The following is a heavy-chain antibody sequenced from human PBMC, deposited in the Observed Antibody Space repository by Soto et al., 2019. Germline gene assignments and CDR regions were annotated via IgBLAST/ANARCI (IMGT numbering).Heavy chain of an antibody. Sequence: ASVKVSCKASGYTFTSYGISWVRQAPGQGLEWMGWISAYNGNTNYAQKLQGRVTMTTDTSTSTAYMELRSLRSDDTAVYYCARDEPHCSGGNSDYYGMDVWGQGTTVTVSS. D-gene: IGHD2-15*01. CDR3: ARDEPHCSGGNSDYYGMDV. CDR1: GYTFTSYG. CDR2: ISAYNGNT. J-gene: IGHJ6*02. V-gene: IGHV1-18*01.